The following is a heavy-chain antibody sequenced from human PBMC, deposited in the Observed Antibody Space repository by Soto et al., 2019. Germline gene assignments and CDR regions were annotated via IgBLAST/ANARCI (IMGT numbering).Heavy chain of an antibody. CDR3: ARGDPLLWFGEKGYYGMDV. Sequence: QVQLQESGPGLVKPSETLSLTCTVSGGSISSYYWSWIRQPPGKGLEWIGYIYYSGSTNYNPSLKRRVTTSVDTSKNQFSLKLSSVTAADTAVYYCARGDPLLWFGEKGYYGMDVWGQGTTVTVSS. CDR2: IYYSGST. D-gene: IGHD3-10*01. V-gene: IGHV4-59*01. CDR1: GGSISSYY. J-gene: IGHJ6*02.